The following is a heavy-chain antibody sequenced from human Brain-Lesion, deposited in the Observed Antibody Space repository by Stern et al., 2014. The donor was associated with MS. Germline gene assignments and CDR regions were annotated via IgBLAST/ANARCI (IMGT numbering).Heavy chain of an antibody. CDR3: ARDQRGITIFGVVTDYYYLGRDV. CDR1: GYIFTGYY. D-gene: IGHD3-3*01. CDR2: INTNPGGP. Sequence: QLVQSGAEVKKPGASVKVSCKTSGYIFTGYYIHWVRQAPGQGLEGMAWINTNPGGPKSAQKFQGRVTMTRYTSLSKAYGGLPGLTSDDTAVFYCARDQRGITIFGVVTDYYYLGRDVWGKGTTVTVSS. V-gene: IGHV1-2*02. J-gene: IGHJ6*04.